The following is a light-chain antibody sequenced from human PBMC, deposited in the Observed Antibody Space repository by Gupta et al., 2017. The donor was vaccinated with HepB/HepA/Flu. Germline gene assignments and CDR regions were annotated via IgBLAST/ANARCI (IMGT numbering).Light chain of an antibody. CDR1: SSDIGFYNF. CDR3: CSYGPTYTFL. CDR2: DVT. V-gene: IGLV2-11*01. J-gene: IGLJ2*01. Sequence: QSALTQPRSVSGPPGQSVTISCTGTSSDIGFYNFVSWYQLLPGKAPKLIIFDVTERPSGVPDRFSGSKSGHTASLTISGLQSEDEASYYCCSYGPTYTFLFGGGTKLTVL.